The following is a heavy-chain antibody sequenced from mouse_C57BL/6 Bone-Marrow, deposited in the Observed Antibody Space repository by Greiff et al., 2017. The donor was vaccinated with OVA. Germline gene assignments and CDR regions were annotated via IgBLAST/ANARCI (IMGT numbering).Heavy chain of an antibody. D-gene: IGHD1-1*01. CDR2: IRSKSNNYAT. J-gene: IGHJ2*01. CDR3: VRHEGYGTGFDY. Sequence: EVKLVESGGGLVQPQGSLKLSCAASGFSFNTYAMNWVRQAPGKGLEWVARIRSKSNNYATYYADSVKDRFTISRDDSESMLYLQMNNLKTEDTAMYYCVRHEGYGTGFDYWGQGTTLTVSS. V-gene: IGHV10-1*01. CDR1: GFSFNTYA.